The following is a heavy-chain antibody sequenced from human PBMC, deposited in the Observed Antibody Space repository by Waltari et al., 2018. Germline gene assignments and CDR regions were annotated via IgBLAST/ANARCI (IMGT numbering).Heavy chain of an antibody. J-gene: IGHJ6*03. CDR3: ARDVDMSFYYYMDV. CDR2: IYYSGST. D-gene: IGHD5-12*01. Sequence: QLQLQVSGLRRVMPSETLSHTCQVSVGSISSNPYYGGWIRRPPGTGLEWIGNIYYSGSTYYYPSLKSRVTISVDTSNDQFSLRLSSVTAADTAVYYCARDVDMSFYYYMDVWGKGTTVTISS. CDR1: VGSISSNPYY. V-gene: IGHV4-39*07.